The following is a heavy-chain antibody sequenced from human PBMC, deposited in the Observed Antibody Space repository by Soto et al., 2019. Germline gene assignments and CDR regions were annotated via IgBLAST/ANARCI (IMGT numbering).Heavy chain of an antibody. CDR1: CGSVISGSYY. D-gene: IGHD2-2*02. J-gene: IGHJ5*02. Sequence: PSETLSLTCTVSCGSVISGSYYWSWIRQPPGKGLEWIGYIYYSGSTNYNPSLKSRVTISVDTSKNQFSLKLSSVTAADTAVYYCARVMSRGRIAVVPAAIGGWFDPWGQGTLVTVSS. CDR3: ARVMSRGRIAVVPAAIGGWFDP. V-gene: IGHV4-61*01. CDR2: IYYSGST.